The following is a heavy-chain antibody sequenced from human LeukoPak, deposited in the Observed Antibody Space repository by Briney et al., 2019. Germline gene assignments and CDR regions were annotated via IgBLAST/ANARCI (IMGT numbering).Heavy chain of an antibody. CDR1: GFTFSTYA. D-gene: IGHD6-13*01. J-gene: IGHJ4*02. V-gene: IGHV3-23*01. CDR2: LSGSGGST. Sequence: GSLRLSCAASGFTFSTYAMSWVRQAPGKGLEWVSGLSGSGGSTYYTDSVKGRFTISRDNSKNTLYLQMNSLRAEDTAVYYCAKEAAVLAAAGTPLWNWGQGTLVTVSS. CDR3: AKEAAVLAAAGTPLWN.